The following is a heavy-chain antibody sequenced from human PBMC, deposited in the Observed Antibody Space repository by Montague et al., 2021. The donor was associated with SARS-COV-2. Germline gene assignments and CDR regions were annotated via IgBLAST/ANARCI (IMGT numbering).Heavy chain of an antibody. CDR2: TYYRSKWYN. Sequence: CVISGDSVSSNRAAWNWIRQSPSRGLEWLGRTYYRSKWYNEYAVSVNSRITINPDTSKNQFSLQVNSVTPEDTAVYYCARGADRYYFYGMDVWGQGTTVTVSS. CDR3: ARGADRYYFYGMDV. V-gene: IGHV6-1*01. CDR1: GDSVSSNRAA. J-gene: IGHJ6*02. D-gene: IGHD6-19*01.